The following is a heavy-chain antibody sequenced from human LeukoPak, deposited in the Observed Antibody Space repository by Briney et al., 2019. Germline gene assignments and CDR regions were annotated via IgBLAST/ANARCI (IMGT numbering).Heavy chain of an antibody. CDR3: AKSPDKSYYFYYMDV. V-gene: IGHV3-23*01. Sequence: PGGSLRLSCAASGFTFSSYAMSWVRQAPGKGLEWVSIINKSGGSTNYADSVKGRFTISRDNSENTLYLQVNSLRAEDTALYYCAKSPDKSYYFYYMDVWGKGTTVTVSS. CDR1: GFTFSSYA. D-gene: IGHD3-9*01. CDR2: INKSGGST. J-gene: IGHJ6*03.